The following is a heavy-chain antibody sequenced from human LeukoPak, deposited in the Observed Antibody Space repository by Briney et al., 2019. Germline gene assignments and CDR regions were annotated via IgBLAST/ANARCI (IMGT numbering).Heavy chain of an antibody. J-gene: IGHJ4*02. CDR1: GYTFTSYD. D-gene: IGHD1-26*01. CDR3: ASLLRGSYSPGDY. V-gene: IGHV1-8*01. Sequence: GASVKVSCKASGYTFTSYDINWVRQATGQGLEWMGWMNPNSGNTGYAQKFQGGVTMTRNTSISTAYMELSSLRSEDTAVYYCASLLRGSYSPGDYWGQGTLVTVSS. CDR2: MNPNSGNT.